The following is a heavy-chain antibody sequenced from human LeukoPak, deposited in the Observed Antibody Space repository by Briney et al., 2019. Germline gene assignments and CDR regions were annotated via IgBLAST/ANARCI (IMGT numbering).Heavy chain of an antibody. CDR1: GGSISSTNYY. CDR3: ARHQTGLLCYGSGSHTAAFNL. CDR2: FFFPGNT. Sequence: SETLSLTCTVSGGSISSTNYYWGWIRQPPGKGLEWVGSFFFPGNTFYNPSLKSRVTISVDTSKNQFSLTLSSVTAADTAVYYCARHQTGLLCYGSGSHTAAFNLWGQGTRVTVSS. D-gene: IGHD3-10*01. V-gene: IGHV4-39*01. J-gene: IGHJ3*01.